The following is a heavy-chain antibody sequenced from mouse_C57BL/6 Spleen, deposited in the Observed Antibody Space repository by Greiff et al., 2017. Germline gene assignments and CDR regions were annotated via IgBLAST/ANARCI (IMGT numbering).Heavy chain of an antibody. CDR3: ASGTRVAY. Sequence: VQLQQPGAELVMPGASVKLSCKASGYTFTSYWMHWVKQRPGQGLEWIGEIDPSDSYTNYNQKFKGKSTLTVDKSSSTAYMQLSSLTSEDSAVYYCASGTRVAYWGQGTLVTVSA. D-gene: IGHD4-1*01. V-gene: IGHV1-69*01. J-gene: IGHJ3*01. CDR1: GYTFTSYW. CDR2: IDPSDSYT.